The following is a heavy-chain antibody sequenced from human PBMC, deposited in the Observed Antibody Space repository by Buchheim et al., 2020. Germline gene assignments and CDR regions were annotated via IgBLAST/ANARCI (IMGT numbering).Heavy chain of an antibody. CDR2: IDPSDSYT. V-gene: IGHV5-10-1*01. J-gene: IGHJ5*02. Sequence: EVQLVQSGAEVKKPGESLRISCKGSGYSFTSYWISWVRQMPGKGLEWMGRIDPSDSYTNYSRSSQGHVTIQADKSISTAYPQWSSPKASDTAMYYCARHITHYYDSSGYRNWFDPWGQGTL. D-gene: IGHD3-22*01. CDR3: ARHITHYYDSSGYRNWFDP. CDR1: GYSFTSYW.